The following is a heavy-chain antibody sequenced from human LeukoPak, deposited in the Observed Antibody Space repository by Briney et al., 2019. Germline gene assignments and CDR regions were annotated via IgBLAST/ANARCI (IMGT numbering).Heavy chain of an antibody. Sequence: SETLSLTCSVSGVSVSTYYWSWIRQPAGKGLEWIGYIYHSGSTYYNPSLKSRVTISVDRSKNQFSLKLSSVTAADTAVYYCARGGEDTAMAYGDYFDYWGQGTLVTVSS. CDR2: IYHSGST. CDR3: ARGGEDTAMAYGDYFDY. D-gene: IGHD5-18*01. J-gene: IGHJ4*02. V-gene: IGHV4-59*02. CDR1: GVSVSTYY.